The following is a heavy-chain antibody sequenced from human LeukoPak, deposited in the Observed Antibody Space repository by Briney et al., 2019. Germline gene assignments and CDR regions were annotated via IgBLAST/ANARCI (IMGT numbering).Heavy chain of an antibody. Sequence: SETLSLTCTVSGVSISSDYWSWIRQPPGKRREWIGYIYYSGTTTYNPSLESRVTISVDTSKNQFSLRLSSVTAADTAVYYCARIQSSASPFDYWGQGTLVTVSP. CDR2: IYYSGTT. J-gene: IGHJ4*02. CDR1: GVSISSDY. D-gene: IGHD2-2*01. CDR3: ARIQSSASPFDY. V-gene: IGHV4-59*13.